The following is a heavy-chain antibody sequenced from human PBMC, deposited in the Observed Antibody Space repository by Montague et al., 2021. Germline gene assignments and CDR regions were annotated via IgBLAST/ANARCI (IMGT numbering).Heavy chain of an antibody. V-gene: IGHV4-39*01. Sequence: SETLSLTCTVSGGSISSSSYYWGWIRQPPGKGLEWIGSTYYSGSTYYNPSLKSRVTISVDTSKNQFSLKLSSVTAADTAVYYCASSSRGSWLQSYFDYWGQGTLVTVSS. CDR1: GGSISSSSYY. CDR3: ASSSRGSWLQSYFDY. J-gene: IGHJ4*02. CDR2: TYYSGST. D-gene: IGHD5-24*01.